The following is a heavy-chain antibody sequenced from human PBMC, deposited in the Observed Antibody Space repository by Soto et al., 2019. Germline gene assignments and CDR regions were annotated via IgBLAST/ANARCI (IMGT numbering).Heavy chain of an antibody. D-gene: IGHD5-18*01. CDR1: GGSISSGDYY. CDR3: ARVVIQNWFDP. V-gene: IGHV4-30-4*01. Sequence: SGTLSLTCTVSGGSISSGDYYWSWIRQPPGKGLEWIGYIYYSGSTYYNPSLKSRVTISVDTSKNQFSLKLSSVTAADTAVYYCARVVIQNWFDPWGQGTLVTVSS. CDR2: IYYSGST. J-gene: IGHJ5*02.